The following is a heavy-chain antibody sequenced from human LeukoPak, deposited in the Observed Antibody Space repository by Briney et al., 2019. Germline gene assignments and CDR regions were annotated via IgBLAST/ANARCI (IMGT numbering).Heavy chain of an antibody. CDR1: GFTFSSYG. V-gene: IGHV3-33*01. Sequence: PGGSLRLSCAASGFTFSSYGMHWVRQAPGKGLEWVAVIWYDGSNKYYADSVKGRFTISRDNSKNTLYLQMNSLRAEDTAVYYCARDAKYSYNYDSSGPRAPDYWGQGTLVTVSS. J-gene: IGHJ4*02. CDR2: IWYDGSNK. CDR3: ARDAKYSYNYDSSGPRAPDY. D-gene: IGHD3-22*01.